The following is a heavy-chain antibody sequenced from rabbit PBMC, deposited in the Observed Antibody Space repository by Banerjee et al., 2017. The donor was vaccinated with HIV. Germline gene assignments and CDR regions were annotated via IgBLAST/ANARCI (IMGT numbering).Heavy chain of an antibody. CDR1: GIDFSSYNF. Sequence: QEQLVESGGGLVTPGASLTLTCKASGIDFSSYNFICWVRQVPGKGLEWIACIDIGSRDFTYYASWAKGRFIISKTSSTTVTLQMTSLTVADTATYFCARDTGSSFSTYGMDLWGQGTLVTVS. CDR2: IDIGSRDFT. J-gene: IGHJ6*01. CDR3: ARDTGSSFSTYGMDL. V-gene: IGHV1S45*01. D-gene: IGHD8-1*01.